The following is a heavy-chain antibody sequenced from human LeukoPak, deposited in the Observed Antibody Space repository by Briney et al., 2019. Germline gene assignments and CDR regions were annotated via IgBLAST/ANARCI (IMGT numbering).Heavy chain of an antibody. CDR1: GYTFTSYG. D-gene: IGHD6-19*01. Sequence: ASVKVSCKASGYTFTSYGISWVRQAPGQGLEWMGWISAYNGNTNYAQKLQGRVTMTTDTSTSTAYMELRSLRSDDTAVYYCARQYSSGWSPSVWYYYGMDVWGQGTTVTVSS. V-gene: IGHV1-18*01. CDR2: ISAYNGNT. CDR3: ARQYSSGWSPSVWYYYGMDV. J-gene: IGHJ6*02.